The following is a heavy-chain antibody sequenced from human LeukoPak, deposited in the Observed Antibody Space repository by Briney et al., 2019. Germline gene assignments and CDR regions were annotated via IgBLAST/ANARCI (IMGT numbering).Heavy chain of an antibody. Sequence: SETLSLTYTVSGVSISSYYWSWVGQPPGKGLEWIGYIYTSGSTNHNPSLKSRVTISVDTSKNQFSLKLSSVTAADTAVYYCARHVSTSESENFDYWGQGTLVTVSS. V-gene: IGHV4-4*09. J-gene: IGHJ4*02. CDR2: IYTSGST. D-gene: IGHD3-10*02. CDR3: ARHVSTSESENFDY. CDR1: GVSISSYY.